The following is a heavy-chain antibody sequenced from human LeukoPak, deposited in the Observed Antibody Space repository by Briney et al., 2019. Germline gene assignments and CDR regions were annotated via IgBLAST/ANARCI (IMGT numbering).Heavy chain of an antibody. CDR1: GFTFSSYS. CDR3: AKLGGWYGGFPPPPGY. Sequence: GGSLRLSCAASGFTFSSYSMNWVRQAPGKGLEWVSSISSSSSYIYYADSVKGRFTISRDNAKNSLYLQMNSLRAEDTAVYYCAKLGGWYGGFPPPPGYWGQGTLVTVSS. D-gene: IGHD6-19*01. CDR2: ISSSSSYI. J-gene: IGHJ4*02. V-gene: IGHV3-21*04.